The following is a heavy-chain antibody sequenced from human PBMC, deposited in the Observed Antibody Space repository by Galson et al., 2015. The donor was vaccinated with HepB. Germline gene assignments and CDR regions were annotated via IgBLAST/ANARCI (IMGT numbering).Heavy chain of an antibody. Sequence: LRLSCAASGFTFSSYAMSWVRQAPGKGLEWVSAISGSGGSTYYADSVKGRFTISRDNSKNTLYLQMNSLRAEDTAVYYCAKDRRGSSGKSDYWGQGTLVTVSS. CDR1: GFTFSSYA. V-gene: IGHV3-23*01. CDR2: ISGSGGST. CDR3: AKDRRGSSGKSDY. J-gene: IGHJ4*02. D-gene: IGHD6-19*01.